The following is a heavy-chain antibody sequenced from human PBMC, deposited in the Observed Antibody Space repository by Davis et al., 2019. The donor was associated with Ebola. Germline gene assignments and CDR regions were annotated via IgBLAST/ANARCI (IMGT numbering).Heavy chain of an antibody. J-gene: IGHJ3*02. CDR2: INPNSGGK. CDR1: GYTFTGYY. Sequence: ASVKVSCKASGYTFTGYYMHWVRQAPGQGLEWMGWINPNSGGKNYAQKFQGWVTMTRDTSISTAYMELSRLRSDDTAVYYCAREAVAGLHDTFDIWGQGTMVTVSS. V-gene: IGHV1-2*04. CDR3: AREAVAGLHDTFDI. D-gene: IGHD6-19*01.